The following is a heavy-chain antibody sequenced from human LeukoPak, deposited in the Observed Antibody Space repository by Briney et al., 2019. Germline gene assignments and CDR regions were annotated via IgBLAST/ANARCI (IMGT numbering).Heavy chain of an antibody. Sequence: ASVKVSCKASGYTFTSYYMHWVRQAPGQGLEWMGIINPSGGSTSYAQKFQGRVTTTRDASTSTVYMELSSLRSEDTAVYYCARNYKVARLVGRTYYYYGMDVWGKGTTVTVSS. CDR3: ARNYKVARLVGRTYYYYGMDV. J-gene: IGHJ6*04. V-gene: IGHV1-46*01. CDR1: GYTFTSYY. D-gene: IGHD3-10*01. CDR2: INPSGGST.